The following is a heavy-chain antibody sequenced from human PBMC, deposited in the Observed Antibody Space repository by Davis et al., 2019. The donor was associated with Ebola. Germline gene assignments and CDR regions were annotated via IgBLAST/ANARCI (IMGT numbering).Heavy chain of an antibody. CDR3: ARGHPTHNEYGSAPFYFDY. V-gene: IGHV4-34*01. J-gene: IGHJ4*02. D-gene: IGHD1-26*01. CDR2: ISHTGET. Sequence: CNVSGESLPNYRWTWIRQSPEKGLEWIGEISHTGETTYNPSPTNRVSMSVDTSTKSFSLNVRSVTAADTAVYFCARGHPTHNEYGSAPFYFDYWGQGALVTVSS. CDR1: GESLPNYR.